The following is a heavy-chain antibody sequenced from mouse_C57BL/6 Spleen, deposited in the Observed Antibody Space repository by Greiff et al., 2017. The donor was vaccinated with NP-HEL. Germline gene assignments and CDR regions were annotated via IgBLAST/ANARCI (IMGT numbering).Heavy chain of an antibody. CDR1: GYTFTDYE. CDR3: TIYYDYDWFAY. V-gene: IGHV1-15*01. J-gene: IGHJ3*01. Sequence: QVQLQQSGAELVRPGASVTLSCKASGYTFTDYEMHWVKQTPVHGLEWIGAIDPETGGTAYNQKFKGKAILTADKSSSTAYMELRSLTSEDSAVYYCTIYYDYDWFAYWGQGTLVTVSA. CDR2: IDPETGGT. D-gene: IGHD2-4*01.